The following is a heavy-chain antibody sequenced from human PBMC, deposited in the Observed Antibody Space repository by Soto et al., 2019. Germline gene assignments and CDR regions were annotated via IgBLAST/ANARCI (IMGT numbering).Heavy chain of an antibody. CDR1: GASVPSYY. CDR2: IYTSGNT. Sequence: QVQLQGSDPRLLKPSETLSLTCTASGASVPSYYWSWIRQPAGKGLDWIGRIYTSGNTDYNPSLKSRVTLSLETSQNQVSLKLSSVTAADTAIYYCARDGVGPHGMDVWGQGTTVTVSS. V-gene: IGHV4-4*07. D-gene: IGHD2-8*01. CDR3: ARDGVGPHGMDV. J-gene: IGHJ6*02.